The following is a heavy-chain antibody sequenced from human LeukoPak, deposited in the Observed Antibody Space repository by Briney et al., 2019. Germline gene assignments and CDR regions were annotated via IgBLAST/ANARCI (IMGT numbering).Heavy chain of an antibody. CDR1: GFTFSSYS. D-gene: IGHD3-3*01. V-gene: IGHV3-21*01. CDR3: ARDFKTILGMTDY. Sequence: GGSLRLSCAASGFTFSSYSMNWVRQAPGKGLEWVSSISTSSNYIYYADSVKGRFTIARDNAKNSLYLQMSSLRAEDTAVYYCARDFKTILGMTDYWGQGTLVTVSS. J-gene: IGHJ4*02. CDR2: ISTSSNYI.